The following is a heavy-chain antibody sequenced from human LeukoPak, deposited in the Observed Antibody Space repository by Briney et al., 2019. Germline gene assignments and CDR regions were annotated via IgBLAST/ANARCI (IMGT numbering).Heavy chain of an antibody. D-gene: IGHD4-11*01. Sequence: GGSLRLSCAASGFLFDDYAMYWVRQAPGKGLEWVARITWNSNKIEYGDSVKGRFTVSRDNAKNSLYLQMNSLRAEDMALYYCAKAARTVIDPFDYWGQGTLVTVSS. V-gene: IGHV3-9*03. J-gene: IGHJ4*02. CDR3: AKAARTVIDPFDY. CDR1: GFLFDDYA. CDR2: ITWNSNKI.